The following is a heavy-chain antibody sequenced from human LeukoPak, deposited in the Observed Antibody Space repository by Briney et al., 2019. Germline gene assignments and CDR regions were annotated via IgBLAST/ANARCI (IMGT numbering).Heavy chain of an antibody. J-gene: IGHJ4*02. D-gene: IGHD3-3*01. V-gene: IGHV3-23*01. CDR3: AKGGGVTIFGVALRHN. CDR1: GFTFSSYA. Sequence: GGSLRLSCAASGFTFSSYAMSWVRQAPGKGLEWVSAISGSGGSTYYADSVKGRFTTSRDNSKNTLYLQMNSLRAEDTAVYYCAKGGGVTIFGVALRHNWGQGTLVTVSS. CDR2: ISGSGGST.